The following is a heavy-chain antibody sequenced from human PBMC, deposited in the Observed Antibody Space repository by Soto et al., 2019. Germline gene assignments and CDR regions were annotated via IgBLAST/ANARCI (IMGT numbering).Heavy chain of an antibody. CDR2: IDWDDDK. V-gene: IGHV2-70*01. J-gene: IGHJ6*02. CDR3: ARSSGWYGPLYYGMDV. D-gene: IGHD6-19*01. Sequence: SGPTLVNPTQTLTLTCTFSGFSLSTSGMCVSWIRQPPGKALEWLALIDWDDDKYYSTSLKTRLTISKDTSKNQVVLTMTNMDPVDTATYYCARSSGWYGPLYYGMDVWGQGTTVTVSS. CDR1: GFSLSTSGMC.